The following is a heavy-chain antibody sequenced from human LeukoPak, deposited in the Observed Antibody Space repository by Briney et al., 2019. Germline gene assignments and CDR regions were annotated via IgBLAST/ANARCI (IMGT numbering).Heavy chain of an antibody. V-gene: IGHV1-2*06. D-gene: IGHD1-1*01. J-gene: IGHJ3*02. CDR2: INPNSGGT. Sequence: GASVKVSCKASGYTFTGYYMHWVRQAPGQGLEWMGRINPNSGGTNYAQKFQGRVTMTRNTSISTAYMELSSLRSEDTAVYYCARGASGTTSPDAFDIWGQGTMVTVPS. CDR1: GYTFTGYY. CDR3: ARGASGTTSPDAFDI.